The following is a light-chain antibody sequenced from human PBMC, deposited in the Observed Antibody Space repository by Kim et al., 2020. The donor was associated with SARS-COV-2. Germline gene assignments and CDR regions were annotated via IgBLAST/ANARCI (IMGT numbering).Light chain of an antibody. Sequence: VGARVTITCQASQDISNWLAWYQQKPGQAPRALIYAASSFQSGVPSRFSGSGSGTDFTLTITSLQPEDFATYYCQQYNTYPPTFGQGTRLEIK. V-gene: IGKV1D-16*01. CDR3: QQYNTYPPT. CDR1: QDISNW. J-gene: IGKJ5*01. CDR2: AAS.